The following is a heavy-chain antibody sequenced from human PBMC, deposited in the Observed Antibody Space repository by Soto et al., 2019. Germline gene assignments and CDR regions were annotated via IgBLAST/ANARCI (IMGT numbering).Heavy chain of an antibody. CDR3: AGARGYSCFQYGFHFDF. J-gene: IGHJ4*02. CDR1: GFTFSSYA. D-gene: IGHD5-18*01. Sequence: QVQLVESGGGVVQPGRSLRLSCAASGFTFSSYAMHWVRQAPGKGLEWVAVISYDVNNKYYADSVKGRFTISRDNSKSMMYLQMNSLGPEEAALSCCAGARGYSCFQYGFHFDFWGQGSLVTVSS. CDR2: ISYDVNNK. V-gene: IGHV3-30-3*01.